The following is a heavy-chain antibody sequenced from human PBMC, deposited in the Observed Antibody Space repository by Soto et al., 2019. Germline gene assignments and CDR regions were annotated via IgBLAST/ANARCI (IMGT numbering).Heavy chain of an antibody. CDR1: GFTFSSYW. CDR3: ARDRLARGIPVAGRIDY. Sequence: GGSLRLSCAASGFTFSSYWMSWVRQAPGKGLEWVANIKQDGSEKYYVDSVKGRFTISRDNAKNSLYLQMNSLRAEDTAVFYCARDRLARGIPVAGRIDYWGQGALVTVSS. J-gene: IGHJ4*02. V-gene: IGHV3-7*01. D-gene: IGHD6-19*01. CDR2: IKQDGSEK.